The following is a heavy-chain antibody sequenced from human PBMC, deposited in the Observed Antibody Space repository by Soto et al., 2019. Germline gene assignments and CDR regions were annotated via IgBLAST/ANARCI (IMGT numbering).Heavy chain of an antibody. D-gene: IGHD6-13*01. V-gene: IGHV3-33*01. Sequence: QVQLVESGGGVVQPGRSLRLSCAASGFIFSSYGMHWVRQAPGKGLEWVAVIWYDANNKYYADSVKGRFTISRDNSNKTLYQQMNSLRAEKTAVYYCASGGGRGSNWYYFNSWCQGTLVTVSS. CDR1: GFIFSSYG. J-gene: IGHJ4*02. CDR2: IWYDANNK. CDR3: ASGGGRGSNWYYFNS.